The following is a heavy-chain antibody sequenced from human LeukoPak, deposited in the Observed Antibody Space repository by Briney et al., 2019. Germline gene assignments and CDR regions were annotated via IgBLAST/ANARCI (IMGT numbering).Heavy chain of an antibody. CDR3: ARRAISFPYYYYYMDV. J-gene: IGHJ6*03. Sequence: PSETLSLTCTVSGDSISSSSYYWGWIRQPPGKGLEWIGSIYYSGSTYYNPSLKSRVTISVDTSKNQFSLKLSSVTAADTAVYYCARRAISFPYYYYYMDVWGKGTTVTVSS. CDR1: GDSISSSSYY. D-gene: IGHD2-2*01. CDR2: IYYSGST. V-gene: IGHV4-39*01.